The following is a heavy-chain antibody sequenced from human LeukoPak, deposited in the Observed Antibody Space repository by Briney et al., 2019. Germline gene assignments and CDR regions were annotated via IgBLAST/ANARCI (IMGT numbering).Heavy chain of an antibody. CDR2: INHSGST. J-gene: IGHJ6*02. V-gene: IGHV4-34*01. CDR1: GGSFSGYY. Sequence: SETLSLTCAVYGGSFSGYYWSWIRQPPGKGLEWIGEINHSGSTNYNPSLESRVTISVDTSKNQFSLKLSSVTAADTAVYYCARLGYFDWLSHGMDVWGQGTTVTVSS. CDR3: ARLGYFDWLSHGMDV. D-gene: IGHD3-9*01.